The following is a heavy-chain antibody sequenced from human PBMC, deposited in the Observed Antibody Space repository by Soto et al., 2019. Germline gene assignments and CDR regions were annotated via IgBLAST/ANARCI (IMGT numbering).Heavy chain of an antibody. CDR3: AKGRVGDDFWSGYFPTTWYGMDV. CDR1: GFTFSSYA. D-gene: IGHD3-3*01. V-gene: IGHV3-23*01. Sequence: SLRLSCAASGFTFSSYAMSWVRQAPGKGLEWVSAISGSGGSTYYADSVKGRFTISRDNSKNTLYLQMNSLRAEDTAVYYCAKGRVGDDFWSGYFPTTWYGMDVWGQGTTVTVSS. CDR2: ISGSGGST. J-gene: IGHJ6*02.